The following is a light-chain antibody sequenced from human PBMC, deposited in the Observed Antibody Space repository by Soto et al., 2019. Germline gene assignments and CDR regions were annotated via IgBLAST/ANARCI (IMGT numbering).Light chain of an antibody. CDR2: DAS. J-gene: IGKJ4*01. CDR1: QSVSSY. CDR3: QQRSNWLT. V-gene: IGKV3-11*01. Sequence: EIVLTQTPATLSLSPGERATLSCRASQSVSSYLAWYQQKPGQAPRLLIYDASNRATGIPARFSGSGSGTDFTLTISSLEPEDVAVYYCQQRSNWLTFGGATKVEIK.